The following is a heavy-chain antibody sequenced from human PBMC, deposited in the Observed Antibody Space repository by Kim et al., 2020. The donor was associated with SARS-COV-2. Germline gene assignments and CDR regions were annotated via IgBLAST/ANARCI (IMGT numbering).Heavy chain of an antibody. CDR1: GFTFSSYA. CDR3: AKLGGTIFGVVITPHDY. D-gene: IGHD3-3*01. V-gene: IGHV3-23*01. Sequence: GGSLRLSCAASGFTFSSYAMSWVRQAPGKGLEWVSAISGSGGSTYYADSVKGRFTISRDNSKNTLYLQMNSLRAEDTAVYYCAKLGGTIFGVVITPHDYWGQGTLVTVSS. J-gene: IGHJ4*02. CDR2: ISGSGGST.